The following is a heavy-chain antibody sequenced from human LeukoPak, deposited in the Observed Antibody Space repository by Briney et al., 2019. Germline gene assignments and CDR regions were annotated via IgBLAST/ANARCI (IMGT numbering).Heavy chain of an antibody. J-gene: IGHJ4*02. Sequence: PGRSLRLSCAASGFTFSNYGMHWVRQAPGKGLEWVTFIRYVGSYADSVKGRFTISRDNSKNTVYLQMNSVRPEDTAVYYCARGLPGSGSSYWGQGTLVTVSS. CDR2: IRYVGS. CDR1: GFTFSNYG. CDR3: ARGLPGSGSSY. D-gene: IGHD1-26*01. V-gene: IGHV3-30*02.